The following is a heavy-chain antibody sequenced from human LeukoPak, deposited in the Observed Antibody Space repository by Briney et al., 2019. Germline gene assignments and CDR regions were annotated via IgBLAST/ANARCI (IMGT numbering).Heavy chain of an antibody. V-gene: IGHV3-48*04. CDR2: ISSSSSTI. J-gene: IGHJ4*02. CDR1: GFTFSSYS. Sequence: GGSLRLSCAASGFTFSSYSMNWVRQAPGKGLEWVSYISSSSSTIYYADSVKGRFTISRDNAKNSLYLQMNSLRAEDTAVYYCARDFYGDYGYWGQGTLVTVSS. D-gene: IGHD4-17*01. CDR3: ARDFYGDYGY.